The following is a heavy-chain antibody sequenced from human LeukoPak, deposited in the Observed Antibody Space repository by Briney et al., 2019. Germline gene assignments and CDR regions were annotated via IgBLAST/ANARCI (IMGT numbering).Heavy chain of an antibody. V-gene: IGHV3-7*01. D-gene: IGHD4-17*01. J-gene: IGHJ4*02. Sequence: GGSLSPSRAASGFTFSSYWLSWVRQAPGKGLEWVANIKQDGSEKYYVDSVKGRFTISRDNAKNSLYLQMNSLRAEDTAVYYCARDSTDYGDNVFNYWGQGDLVAVSS. CDR3: ARDSTDYGDNVFNY. CDR2: IKQDGSEK. CDR1: GFTFSSYW.